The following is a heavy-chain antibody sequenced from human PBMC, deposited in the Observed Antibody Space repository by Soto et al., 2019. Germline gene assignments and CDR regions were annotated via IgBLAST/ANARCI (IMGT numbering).Heavy chain of an antibody. J-gene: IGHJ4*02. CDR3: ASKRMASQSFDY. D-gene: IGHD2-15*01. Sequence: PGGSLRLACAASGFTFSSYAMHWVRQAPGKGLEWVAVISYDGSNKYYADSVKGRFTISRDNSKNTLYLQMNSLRAEDTAVYYWASKRMASQSFDYWGQGTLVTVSS. CDR2: ISYDGSNK. CDR1: GFTFSSYA. V-gene: IGHV3-30-3*01.